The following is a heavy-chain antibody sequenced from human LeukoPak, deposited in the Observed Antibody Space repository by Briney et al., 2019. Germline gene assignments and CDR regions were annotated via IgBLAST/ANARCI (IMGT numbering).Heavy chain of an antibody. CDR2: IFYDGSIQ. CDR3: AKISGYYPFEY. J-gene: IGHJ4*02. Sequence: GGSLRLSCAVSGFTFSNYAMHWVRQAPGKGLEWVAVIFYDGSIQYYAESVKGRFTISRDNSKNTLYLQMNNLRAEDTALYYCAKISGYYPFEYWGQGTLVTVSS. CDR1: GFTFSNYA. V-gene: IGHV3-30*18. D-gene: IGHD3-22*01.